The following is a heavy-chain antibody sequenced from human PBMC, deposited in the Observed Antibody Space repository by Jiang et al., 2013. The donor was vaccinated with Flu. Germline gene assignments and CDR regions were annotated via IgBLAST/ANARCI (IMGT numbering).Heavy chain of an antibody. CDR2: INPNNGGT. CDR3: AAAVASTAFDAFDL. D-gene: IGHD6-19*01. CDR1: GYTFTGHY. J-gene: IGHJ3*01. V-gene: IGHV1-2*02. Sequence: SGAEVKKPGASVKVSCKASGYTFTGHYMQWVRQAPGQGLEWMGWINPNNGGTKYAQKFQGRVTMTRDTSISTVYMDLSRLISDDTAVYYCAAAVASTAFDAFDLWGQGTMVTVSS.